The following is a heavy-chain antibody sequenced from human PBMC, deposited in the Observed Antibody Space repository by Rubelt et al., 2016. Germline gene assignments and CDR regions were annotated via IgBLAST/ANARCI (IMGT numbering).Heavy chain of an antibody. CDR1: GYSISSGYY. Sequence: QVQLQESGPGLVKPSETLSLTCTVSGYSISSGYYWGWIRQPPGKGLEWIGSIYHSGSTYYNPSLKSRVTISVATSTNHFSLKLSSVTAADTAVYYCARVEWGVGANNWFDPWGQGTLVTVSS. J-gene: IGHJ5*02. CDR3: ARVEWGVGANNWFDP. V-gene: IGHV4-38-2*02. CDR2: IYHSGST. D-gene: IGHD1-26*01.